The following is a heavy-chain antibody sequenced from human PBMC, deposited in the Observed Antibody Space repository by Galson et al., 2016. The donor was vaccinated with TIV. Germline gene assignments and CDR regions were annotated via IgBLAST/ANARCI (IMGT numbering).Heavy chain of an antibody. CDR3: AKDHPSSGWPAFES. CDR1: GFTVSRYA. Sequence: SLRLSCAASGFTVSRYAMSWVRQAPGKGLEWLASITNNNGKTYFAHSVKGRFTISRDETSNTVHLQMNSLRAGDTATYFCAKDHPSSGWPAFESWGQGILVTVSS. V-gene: IGHV3-23*01. D-gene: IGHD6-19*01. J-gene: IGHJ4*02. CDR2: ITNNNGKT.